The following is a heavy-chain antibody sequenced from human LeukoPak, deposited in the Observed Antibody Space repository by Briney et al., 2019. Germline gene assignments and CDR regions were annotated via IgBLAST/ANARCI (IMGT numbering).Heavy chain of an antibody. Sequence: SETLSLTCSVSGGSISSHYWSWIRQPPGKGLEWIGYSYYSGRSNYSPSLKSRVTISVDTSKNQFSLKLNSVTAADTAVYYCARVGASFWAFDIWGQGTMVTVSS. D-gene: IGHD3-16*02. CDR3: ARVGASFWAFDI. CDR2: SYYSGRS. J-gene: IGHJ3*02. V-gene: IGHV4-59*11. CDR1: GGSISSHY.